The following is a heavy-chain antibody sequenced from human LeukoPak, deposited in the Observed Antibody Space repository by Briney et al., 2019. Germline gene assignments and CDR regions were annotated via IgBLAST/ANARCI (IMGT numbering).Heavy chain of an antibody. D-gene: IGHD1-26*01. V-gene: IGHV3-74*01. CDR1: GFTFSSYW. CDR3: AVPVVGATGAFDI. CDR2: INSDGSST. Sequence: SGGSLRLSCAASGFTFSSYWMHWVRQAPGKGLVWVSRINSDGSSTSYADSVKGRFTISRDNAKNTLYLQMNSLRAEDTAVYYCAVPVVGATGAFDIWGQGTMVTVSS. J-gene: IGHJ3*02.